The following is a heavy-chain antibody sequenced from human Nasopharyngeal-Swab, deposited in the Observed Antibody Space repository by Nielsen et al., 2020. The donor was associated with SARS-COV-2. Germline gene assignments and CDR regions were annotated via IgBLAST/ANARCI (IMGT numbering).Heavy chain of an antibody. CDR3: ARVPEVAASRIDY. CDR2: INAGKGNT. D-gene: IGHD5-12*01. CDR1: GYTLSTYA. Sequence: ASVKVSCKASGYTLSTYAMYWVRQAPGQRPEFMGWINAGKGNTYYSQKFQGRVRISRDTSANTVYMELSRLRSADTAVYYCARVPEVAASRIDYWGQGTLVTVSS. V-gene: IGHV1-3*01. J-gene: IGHJ4*02.